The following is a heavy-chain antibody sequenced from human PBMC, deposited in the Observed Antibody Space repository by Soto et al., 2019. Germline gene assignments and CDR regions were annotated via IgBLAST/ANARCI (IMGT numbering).Heavy chain of an antibody. Sequence: EVQLLESGGGLVQPGGSLRLSCAASGFTFSSYAMSWVRQAPGKGLEWVSAFSGSGGSTYYADSVKGRFTISRDNSKNTLYMQMNSLRAEDTAVYYCAKEQKDSSSWSELNYWGQGTLVTVSS. CDR1: GFTFSSYA. V-gene: IGHV3-23*01. J-gene: IGHJ4*02. CDR2: FSGSGGST. CDR3: AKEQKDSSSWSELNY. D-gene: IGHD6-13*01.